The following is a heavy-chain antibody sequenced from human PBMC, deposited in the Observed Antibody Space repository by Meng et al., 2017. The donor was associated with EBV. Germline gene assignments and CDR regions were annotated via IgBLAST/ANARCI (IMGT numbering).Heavy chain of an antibody. D-gene: IGHD3-10*01. CDR1: GGTFRSDA. CDR2: LIPMSGAP. CDR3: ASESGRGFTPDY. Sequence: QVQLKQVGAEVKKPGSSVKVSCRTSGGTFRSDAVSWVRQAPGQGLEWMGGLIPMSGAPHYAQKFQDRVTIIADESTSTHSMELNNLRFEDTAMYYCASESGRGFTPDYWGQGTLVTVSS. J-gene: IGHJ4*02. V-gene: IGHV1-69*01.